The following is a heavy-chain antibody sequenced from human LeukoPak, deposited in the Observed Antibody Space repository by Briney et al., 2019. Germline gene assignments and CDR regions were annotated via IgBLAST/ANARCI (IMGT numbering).Heavy chain of an antibody. J-gene: IGHJ4*02. Sequence: GGSLRLSCAASGFTFSTYAMNWVRQAPGKGLEWVSSINSGSRYIYYADSVKGRFTISRDNAKNSLYLQMNSLRAEDTAVYYCARLTVGLVSWGLDYWGQGTLVTVSS. CDR3: ARLTVGLVSWGLDY. CDR1: GFTFSTYA. D-gene: IGHD4-23*01. V-gene: IGHV3-21*01. CDR2: INSGSRYI.